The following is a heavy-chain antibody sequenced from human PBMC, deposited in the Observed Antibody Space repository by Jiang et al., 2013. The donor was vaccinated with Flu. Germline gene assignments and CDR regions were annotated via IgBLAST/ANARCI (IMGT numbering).Heavy chain of an antibody. V-gene: IGHV3-21*01. CDR1: S. CDR2: ISSSSSYI. D-gene: IGHD3-22*01. CDR3: ARVLPARNYYDSSGSPPLDAFDI. J-gene: IGHJ3*02. Sequence: SMNWVARRPGRGLEWVSSISSSSSYIYYADSVKGRFTISRDNAKNSLYLQMNSLRAEDTAVYYCARVLPARNYYDSSGSPPLDAFDIWGQGTMVTVSS.